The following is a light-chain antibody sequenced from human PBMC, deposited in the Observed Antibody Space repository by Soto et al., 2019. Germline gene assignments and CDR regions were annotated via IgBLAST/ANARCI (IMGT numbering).Light chain of an antibody. J-gene: IGKJ5*01. Sequence: EGVLVQSPGTLSFSPGERSTLSCRASQSVSSYLAWYQQKPGQAPRLLIYDASNRATGIPDRFSGSGSGTDLNLTISRLEPEDFAVYYCQQRRNWPITCGQGTRLEI. CDR1: QSVSSY. V-gene: IGKV3-11*01. CDR2: DAS. CDR3: QQRRNWPIT.